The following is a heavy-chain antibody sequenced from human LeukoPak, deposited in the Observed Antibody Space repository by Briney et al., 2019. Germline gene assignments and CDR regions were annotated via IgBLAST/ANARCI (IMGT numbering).Heavy chain of an antibody. Sequence: PGRSLRLSCEASGFTFSRYPMHWVRQAPGRGLEWVAFIRYDGSNKYYADSVKGRFTISRDNSKNTLYLQMNSLRAEDTAVYYCAKGAARTYYFDYWGQGTLVTVSS. D-gene: IGHD6-6*01. CDR3: AKGAARTYYFDY. V-gene: IGHV3-30*02. CDR1: GFTFSRYP. CDR2: IRYDGSNK. J-gene: IGHJ4*02.